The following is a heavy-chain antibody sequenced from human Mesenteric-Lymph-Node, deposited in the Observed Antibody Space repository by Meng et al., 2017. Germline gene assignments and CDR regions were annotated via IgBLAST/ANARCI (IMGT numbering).Heavy chain of an antibody. J-gene: IGHJ6*02. D-gene: IGHD3-10*01. V-gene: IGHV3-13*01. CDR3: ARGRPYGSGSYFYYYYGMDV. CDR1: GFTFSSYG. Sequence: GGSLRLSCAASGFTFSSYGMHWVRQAPGKGLEWVSAIGTAGDTYYPGSVKGRFTISRENAKNSLYLQMNSLRAGDTAVYYCARGRPYGSGSYFYYYYGMDVWGQGTTVTVSS. CDR2: IGTAGDT.